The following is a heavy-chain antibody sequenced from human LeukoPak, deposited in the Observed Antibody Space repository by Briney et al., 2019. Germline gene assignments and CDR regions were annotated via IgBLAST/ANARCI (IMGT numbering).Heavy chain of an antibody. CDR1: GFTFRDYS. CDR2: MKKDGSET. V-gene: IGHV3-7*01. Sequence: GGSLRLSCVVSGFTFRDYSMIWVRQAPGKGLQWVANMKKDGSETKYGDFVKGRFTISRDNAKNSLHLQMNSLRAEDTAVYYCGRHRSGSGTYFIDYWGQGTLVSVSS. J-gene: IGHJ4*02. D-gene: IGHD3-10*01. CDR3: GRHRSGSGTYFIDY.